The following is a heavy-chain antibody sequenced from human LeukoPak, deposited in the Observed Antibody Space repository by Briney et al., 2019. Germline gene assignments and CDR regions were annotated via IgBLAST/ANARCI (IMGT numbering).Heavy chain of an antibody. CDR3: ARTGWSGLWHYYYYMDV. CDR1: GYTFTSYG. CDR2: ISAYNGNT. D-gene: IGHD3-3*01. J-gene: IGHJ6*03. V-gene: IGHV1-18*01. Sequence: ASVKVSCKASGYTFTSYGISWVRQAPGQGLEWMGWISAYNGNTNYAQKLQGRVTMTTDTSTSTAYMELRSLRSDDTVVYYCARTGWSGLWHYYYYMDVWGKGTTVTVSS.